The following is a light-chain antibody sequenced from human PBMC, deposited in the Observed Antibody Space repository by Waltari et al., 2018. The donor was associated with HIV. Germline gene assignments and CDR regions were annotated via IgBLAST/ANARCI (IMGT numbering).Light chain of an antibody. CDR2: YDS. Sequence: SSVLTQPPSVSVAPGKTATITCGGKNIARTRETLYQQKPGQAPLLVICYDSDRPSGIPGRFSGSNSVNTATLTISRVGVGDEADYYCQVWDSTIDHVLFGGGTKLTVL. CDR3: QVWDSTIDHVL. CDR1: NIARTR. V-gene: IGLV3-21*04. J-gene: IGLJ2*01.